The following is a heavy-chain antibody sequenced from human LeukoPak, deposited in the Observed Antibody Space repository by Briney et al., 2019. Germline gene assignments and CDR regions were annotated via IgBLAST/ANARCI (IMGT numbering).Heavy chain of an antibody. V-gene: IGHV1-69*13. CDR2: IIPIFGTA. Sequence: ASVKVSCKASGYTFTSYGISWVRQAPGQGLEWMGGIIPIFGTANYAQKFQGRVTITADESTSTAYMELSSLRSEDTAVYYCARGGGVPYCSSTSCYYPWGQGTLVTVSS. D-gene: IGHD2-2*01. CDR3: ARGGGVPYCSSTSCYYP. J-gene: IGHJ5*02. CDR1: GYTFTSYG.